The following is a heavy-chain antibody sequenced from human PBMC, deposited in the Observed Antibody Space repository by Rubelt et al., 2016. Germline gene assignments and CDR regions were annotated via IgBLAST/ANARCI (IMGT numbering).Heavy chain of an antibody. D-gene: IGHD6-19*01. V-gene: IGHV3-21*01. CDR3: AREEQWLVLDY. CDR2: ISSSSSYI. J-gene: IGHJ4*02. Sequence: VRQAPGKGLEWVSSISSSSSYIYYADSVKGRFTISRDNAKNSLYLQMNSLRAEDTAVYYCAREEQWLVLDYWGQGTLVTVSS.